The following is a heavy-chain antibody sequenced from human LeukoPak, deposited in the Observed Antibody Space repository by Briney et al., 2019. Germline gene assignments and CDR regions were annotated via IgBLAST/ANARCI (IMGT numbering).Heavy chain of an antibody. CDR2: IFQSVST. Sequence: SETLSLTCTVSGYSISGGYYWGWIRQPPGQGLEWIGTIFQSVSTYYNPSLKNPVTTSVDTTKNQFSLKLSSVTAADTAVYYCARNNSNGFDFWSQGTLVTVSS. J-gene: IGHJ4*02. CDR3: ARNNSNGFDF. CDR1: GYSISGGYY. V-gene: IGHV4-38-2*02. D-gene: IGHD6-19*01.